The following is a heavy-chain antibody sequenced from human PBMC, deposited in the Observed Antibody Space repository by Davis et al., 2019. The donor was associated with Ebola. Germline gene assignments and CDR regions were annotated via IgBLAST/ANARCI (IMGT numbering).Heavy chain of an antibody. CDR3: AGPLDRHNWFDP. V-gene: IGHV4-38-2*02. CDR2: IYHSGST. CDR1: GYSISSGYY. D-gene: IGHD1-1*01. Sequence: SETLSLTCTVSGYSISSGYYWGWIRQPPGKGLEWIGSIYHSGSTYYNPSLKSRVTISVDRSKNQFSLKLSSVTAADTAVYYCAGPLDRHNWFDPWGQGTLVTVSS. J-gene: IGHJ5*02.